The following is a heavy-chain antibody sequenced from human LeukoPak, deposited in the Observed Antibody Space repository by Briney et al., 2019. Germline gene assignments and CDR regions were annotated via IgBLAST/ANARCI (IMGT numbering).Heavy chain of an antibody. D-gene: IGHD6-6*01. CDR1: GYTFTSYA. CDR3: ARGTAKYSSSSSYFDY. CDR2: INAGNGNT. V-gene: IGHV1-3*01. J-gene: IGHJ4*02. Sequence: RASVKVSCKASGYTFTSYAMHWVRQAPGQRLEWMGWINAGNGNTKYSQKFQGRVTITRDTSASTAYMELSSLRSEDTAVYYCARGTAKYSSSSSYFDYWGQGTLVTVSS.